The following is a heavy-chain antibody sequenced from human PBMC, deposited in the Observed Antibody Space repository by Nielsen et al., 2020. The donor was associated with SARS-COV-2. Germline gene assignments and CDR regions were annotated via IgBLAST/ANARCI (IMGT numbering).Heavy chain of an antibody. J-gene: IGHJ3*02. D-gene: IGHD3-22*01. CDR2: ISGSGGST. CDR3: AKNDGVVVTPSDAFDI. CDR1: GFTFSSYA. V-gene: IGHV3-23*01. Sequence: GESLKISCAASGFTFSSYAMSWVRQAPGKGLEWVSAISGSGGSTYYADSVKGRFTISRDNSKNTLYLQMNSLRAEDTAVYYCAKNDGVVVTPSDAFDIWGQGTMVTVSS.